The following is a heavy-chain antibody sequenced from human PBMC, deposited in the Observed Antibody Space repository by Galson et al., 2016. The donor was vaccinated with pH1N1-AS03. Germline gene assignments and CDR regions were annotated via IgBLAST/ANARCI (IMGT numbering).Heavy chain of an antibody. Sequence: SVKVSCKASGYSFISYAIHWVRQAPGQRPEWMGWLNTGTGDTIYSQKFQDRVTITRDTSASTAYMELSRLRSEDTAEYYCAKVGIEISSGWYGRFDFWGQGTLVTVSS. J-gene: IGHJ4*02. V-gene: IGHV1-3*04. CDR1: GYSFISYA. D-gene: IGHD6-19*01. CDR3: AKVGIEISSGWYGRFDF. CDR2: LNTGTGDT.